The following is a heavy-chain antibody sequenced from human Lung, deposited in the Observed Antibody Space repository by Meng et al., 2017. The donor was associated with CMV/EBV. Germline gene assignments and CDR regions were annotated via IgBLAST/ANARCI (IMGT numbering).Heavy chain of an antibody. V-gene: IGHV5-51*01. CDR3: ARRQYYGTESGN. D-gene: IGHD3-16*01. Sequence: GEXXKISCEGSGQTFTSDWIGWVRQAPGRGLEWVAIIYPAESDTRYTIYNPTFQGRVTITADKSINTAYLQWTSLRASDTAIYYCARRQYYGTESGNWCQGTLVTVSS. J-gene: IGHJ4*02. CDR1: GQTFTSDW. CDR2: IYPAESDT.